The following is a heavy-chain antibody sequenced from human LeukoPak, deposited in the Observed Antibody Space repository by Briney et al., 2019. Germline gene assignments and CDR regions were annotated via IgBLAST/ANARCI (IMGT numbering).Heavy chain of an antibody. V-gene: IGHV3-7*01. J-gene: IGHJ4*02. CDR2: IKQDGSNK. CDR1: GFTFSSYW. Sequence: GGSLRLSCAASGFTFSSYWMSWVRQAPGKGLEWVANIKQDGSNKYYADSVKGRFTISRDNSKNTLYLQMNSLRAEDTAVYYCAKDQRGNYFDYWGQGTLVTVSS. CDR3: AKDQRGNYFDY. D-gene: IGHD7-27*01.